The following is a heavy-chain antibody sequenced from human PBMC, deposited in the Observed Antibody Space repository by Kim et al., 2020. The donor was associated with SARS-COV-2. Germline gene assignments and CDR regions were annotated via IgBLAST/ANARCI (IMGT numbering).Heavy chain of an antibody. J-gene: IGHJ4*02. V-gene: IGHV4-59*12. D-gene: IGHD3-22*01. CDR3: ARKRADRSGFIDS. CDR2: IHYNGKN. CDR1: GAAFDDYY. Sequence: SETLSLTCTVSGAAFDDYYWSWIRQPPGKGLEWIGYIHYNGKNNYNPSLKSRATLSLDGSRNQFSLTLNFVTAADSAVYYCARKRADRSGFIDSWGQGTL.